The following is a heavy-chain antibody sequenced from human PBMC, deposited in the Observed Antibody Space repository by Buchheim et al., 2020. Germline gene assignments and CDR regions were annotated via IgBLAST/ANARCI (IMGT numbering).Heavy chain of an antibody. Sequence: EVQLVESGGGLVQPGRSLRLSCAASGFTFDDYTMHWVRQAPGKGLEWVSGISWGSGNIGYADSVKGRFTISRDNAKKSLYLVMHSLRPDDTALYYCSKADYTSNWFDSWGQGTL. CDR2: ISWGSGNI. CDR3: SKADYTSNWFDS. D-gene: IGHD2-2*02. CDR1: GFTFDDYT. J-gene: IGHJ5*01. V-gene: IGHV3-9*01.